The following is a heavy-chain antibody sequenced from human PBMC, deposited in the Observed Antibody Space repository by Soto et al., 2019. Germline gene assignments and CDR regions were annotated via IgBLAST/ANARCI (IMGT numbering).Heavy chain of an antibody. J-gene: IGHJ3*02. V-gene: IGHV3-74*01. D-gene: IGHD6-13*01. CDR1: GFSFSRYW. Sequence: PGGSLRLSCVASGFSFSRYWMHWVRQAPGKGLEWVSRIKSDGTSTSYADSVKGRFTISRDNAKNTLYLQRDNLRAEDPAVYYYEREGLDTAGFFDIWGQGTMVTVSS. CDR3: EREGLDTAGFFDI. CDR2: IKSDGTST.